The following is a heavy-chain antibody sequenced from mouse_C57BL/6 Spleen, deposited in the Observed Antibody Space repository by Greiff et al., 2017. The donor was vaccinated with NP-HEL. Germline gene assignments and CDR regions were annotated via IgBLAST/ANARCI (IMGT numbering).Heavy chain of an antibody. CDR1: GYAFSSYW. Sequence: VKLMESGAELVKPGASVKISCKASGYAFSSYWMNWVKQRPGKGLEWIGQIYPGDGDTNYNGKFNGKATLTADKSSSTAYMQLSSLTSEDSAVYCCARSGFNYVNYWGQGTTLTVSS. D-gene: IGHD2-1*01. CDR2: IYPGDGDT. CDR3: ARSGFNYVNY. J-gene: IGHJ2*01. V-gene: IGHV1-80*01.